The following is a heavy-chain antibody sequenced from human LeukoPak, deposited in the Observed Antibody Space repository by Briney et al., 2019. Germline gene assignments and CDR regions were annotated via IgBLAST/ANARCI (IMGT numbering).Heavy chain of an antibody. J-gene: IGHJ4*02. CDR2: ITGIADKR. V-gene: IGHV3-23*01. D-gene: IGHD3-9*01. CDR3: AKGSTNTGYLDHAY. CDR1: GFTFNDYA. Sequence: AGVSLRLSCAASGFTFNDYAMSGVRQAPGKGLEWISAITGIADKRYYADSVKGRFTVSRDNSKNTLYLQLNSLRAEDTAVYYCAKGSTNTGYLDHAYWGQGTLVTVFS.